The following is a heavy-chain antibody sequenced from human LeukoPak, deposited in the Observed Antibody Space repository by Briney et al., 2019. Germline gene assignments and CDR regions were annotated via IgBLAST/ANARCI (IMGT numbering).Heavy chain of an antibody. D-gene: IGHD5-12*01. CDR1: GFTVSSNY. CDR2: IYSGDNT. Sequence: GGSRRLSCAASGFTVSSNYMSWVRQAPGKGLEWVSVIYSGDNTYHADSVKGRFTISRDNSKNTLFLQMNSLRAEDTAIYYCARGVDSGYDIGAFDIWGQGTMVTVSS. CDR3: ARGVDSGYDIGAFDI. V-gene: IGHV3-53*01. J-gene: IGHJ3*02.